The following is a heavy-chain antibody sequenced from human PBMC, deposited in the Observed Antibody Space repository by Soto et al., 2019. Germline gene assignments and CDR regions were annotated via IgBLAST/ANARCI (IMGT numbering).Heavy chain of an antibody. CDR3: ARDQVKGTMTIL. CDR2: ISSSSTYI. V-gene: IGHV3-21*01. D-gene: IGHD4-17*01. CDR1: GFTFSLYS. J-gene: IGHJ4*02. Sequence: PGGSLRLSCAASGFTFSLYSMIWVRRAPGKGLDWVSSISSSSTYIYYADSVKGRFTISRDNSKNTMYLQVNSLSAEDTAVYHCARDQVKGTMTILWGQGTLVTVSS.